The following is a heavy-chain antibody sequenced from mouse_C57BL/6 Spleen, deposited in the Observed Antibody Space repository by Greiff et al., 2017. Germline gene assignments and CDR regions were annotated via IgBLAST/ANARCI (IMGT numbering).Heavy chain of an antibody. J-gene: IGHJ2*01. CDR3: ARGGYYGYDGDYFDY. CDR2: IYPSDSET. CDR1: GYTFTSYW. V-gene: IGHV1-61*01. D-gene: IGHD2-2*01. Sequence: VQLQQPGAELVRPGSSVKLSCKASGYTFTSYWMDWVKHRPGQGLEWIGNIYPSDSETHYNQKFKDKATLTVDKSSSTAYMQLSSLTSEDSAVYYCARGGYYGYDGDYFDYWGQGTTLTVSS.